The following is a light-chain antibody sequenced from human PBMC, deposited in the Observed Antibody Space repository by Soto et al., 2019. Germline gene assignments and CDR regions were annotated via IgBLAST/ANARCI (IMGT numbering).Light chain of an antibody. CDR1: QSLSSN. J-gene: IGKJ5*01. CDR3: QQYNNWPIT. V-gene: IGKV3-15*01. Sequence: EVVLTQSPVTLSLSPGERATLSCRASQSLSSNLAWFQQKPGQAPRLVIYGASTRATGIPARFSGSGSGTEFTLTISSLQSEDFAVYYCQQYNNWPITFGQGTRLEIK. CDR2: GAS.